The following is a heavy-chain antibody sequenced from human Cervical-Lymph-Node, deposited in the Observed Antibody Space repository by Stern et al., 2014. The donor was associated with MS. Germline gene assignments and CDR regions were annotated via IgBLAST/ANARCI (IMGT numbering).Heavy chain of an antibody. CDR3: AREEEYSSSPGAFDI. D-gene: IGHD6-6*01. V-gene: IGHV3-33*01. CDR2: IWYDGSNK. CDR1: GFTFSSYG. J-gene: IGHJ3*02. Sequence: VHLVESGGGVVQPGRSLRLSCAASGFTFSSYGMHWVRQAPGKGLEWVAVIWYDGSNKYYADYVKGRFTISRDNSKNTLYLQMNSLRAEDTAVYYCAREEEYSSSPGAFDIWGQGTMVTVSS.